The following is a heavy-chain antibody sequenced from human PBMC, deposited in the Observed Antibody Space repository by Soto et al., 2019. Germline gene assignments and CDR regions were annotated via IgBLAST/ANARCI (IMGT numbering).Heavy chain of an antibody. CDR3: ASYSSGLYPFFDN. CDR1: GGSISSGGYY. V-gene: IGHV4-61*08. Sequence: PSETLSLTCTVSGGSISSGGYYWSWIRQTPGKGLEWIGYIYDSGSSYYNPSLKSRVTLSLDTSKNQFSLKLTSVTAADAAVYYCASYSSGLYPFFDNWGQGTLVTVSS. J-gene: IGHJ4*02. D-gene: IGHD3-10*01. CDR2: IYDSGSS.